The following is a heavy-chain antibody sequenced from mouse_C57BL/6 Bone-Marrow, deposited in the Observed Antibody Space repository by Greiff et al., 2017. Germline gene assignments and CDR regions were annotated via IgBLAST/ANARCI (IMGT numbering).Heavy chain of an antibody. J-gene: IGHJ2*01. CDR2: ISDGGSYT. CDR3: ARVGGRRFDY. D-gene: IGHD3-3*01. CDR1: GFTFSSYA. Sequence: EVQLQESGGGLVKPGGSLKLSCAASGFTFSSYAMSWVRQTPEKRLEWVATISDGGSYTYYPDNVKGRFTISRDNAKNNLYLQMSHLKSEDTAMYYCARVGGRRFDYWGQGTTLTVSS. V-gene: IGHV5-4*01.